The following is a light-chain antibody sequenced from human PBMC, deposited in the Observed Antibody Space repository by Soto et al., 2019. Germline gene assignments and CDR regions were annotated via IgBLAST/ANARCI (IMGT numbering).Light chain of an antibody. CDR1: QSISSW. J-gene: IGKJ4*01. V-gene: IGKV1-5*01. Sequence: DIQMTQSPSTLSASIGDTVTITCRANQSISSWLAWYQQKPGKAPKLLISEGSSLESGVPSRFSGSGSGTECTLTISSLQPDDLATYYCQQYKSSPLTFGGGTKVEIK. CDR2: EGS. CDR3: QQYKSSPLT.